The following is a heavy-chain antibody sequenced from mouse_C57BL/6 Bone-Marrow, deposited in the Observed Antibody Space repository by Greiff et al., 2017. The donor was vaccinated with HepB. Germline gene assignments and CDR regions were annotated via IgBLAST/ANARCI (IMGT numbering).Heavy chain of an antibody. Sequence: DVKLVESGGGLVKPGGSLKLSCAASGFTFSDYGMHWVRQAPEKGLEWVAYISNGSSTIYYADTVKGRFTISRNNAKNTLFLQMTSLRSEDTAMYYCARDYDYGAWFAYWGQGTLVTVSA. V-gene: IGHV5-17*01. D-gene: IGHD2-4*01. CDR1: GFTFSDYG. CDR2: ISNGSSTI. J-gene: IGHJ3*01. CDR3: ARDYDYGAWFAY.